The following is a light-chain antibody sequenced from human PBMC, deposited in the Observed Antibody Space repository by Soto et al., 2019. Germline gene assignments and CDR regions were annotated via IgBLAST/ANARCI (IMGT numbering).Light chain of an antibody. CDR2: EVS. CDR1: SSDVGGYNY. CDR3: SSYTSSSTGV. J-gene: IGLJ1*01. Sequence: QSVLTQPPSASGSPGQSVTISCTGTSSDVGGYNYVSWYQQHPGKAPKLMIYEVSKRPSGVPDRFSGSKSGNTASLTVSGLQAEDEADYYCSSYTSSSTGVFGTRTKVTVL. V-gene: IGLV2-8*01.